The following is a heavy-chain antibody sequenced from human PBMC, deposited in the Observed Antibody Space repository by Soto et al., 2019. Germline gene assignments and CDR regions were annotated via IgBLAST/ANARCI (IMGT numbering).Heavy chain of an antibody. Sequence: PSETLSLTCTVSGGSISNSGYYWGWIRQPPGKGLEWIGSIYYNGSAYYNPSLKSRVTISVDTSKSQFSLNLSSVTAADTAVYYCARHFTVTTDPFDGWGQGTLVTGSS. D-gene: IGHD4-17*01. CDR1: GGSISNSGYY. CDR3: ARHFTVTTDPFDG. V-gene: IGHV4-39*01. CDR2: IYYNGSA. J-gene: IGHJ4*02.